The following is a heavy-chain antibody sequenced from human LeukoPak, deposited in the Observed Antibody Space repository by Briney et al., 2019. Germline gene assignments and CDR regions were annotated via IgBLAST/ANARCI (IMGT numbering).Heavy chain of an antibody. J-gene: IGHJ4*02. Sequence: PGGSLRLSCTASGFPFIEYSMNWVRQAPGKGLEWVANIGQDGTETVYVGSVKGRFTISRDNARKLLFLQMNSLRADDTAVYYCAIPSSYDGSRYYHAYWGQGTLVSVSS. V-gene: IGHV3-7*01. D-gene: IGHD3-22*01. CDR1: GFPFIEYS. CDR3: AIPSSYDGSRYYHAY. CDR2: IGQDGTET.